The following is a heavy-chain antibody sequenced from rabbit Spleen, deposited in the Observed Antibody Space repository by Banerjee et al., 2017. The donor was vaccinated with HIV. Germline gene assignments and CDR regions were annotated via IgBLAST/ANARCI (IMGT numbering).Heavy chain of an antibody. Sequence: EQLEESGGGLVKPEGSLTLTCKASGFSFSSSSYMCWVRQAPGKGLEWIACIAGGSSGFTYSATWAKGRFTCSKTSSTTVTLQMTSLTVADTATYFCARDTGSSFSTYGMDLWGQGPSSPS. CDR2: IAGGSSGFT. V-gene: IGHV1S45*01. CDR1: GFSFSSSSY. CDR3: ARDTGSSFSTYGMDL. J-gene: IGHJ6*01. D-gene: IGHD8-1*01.